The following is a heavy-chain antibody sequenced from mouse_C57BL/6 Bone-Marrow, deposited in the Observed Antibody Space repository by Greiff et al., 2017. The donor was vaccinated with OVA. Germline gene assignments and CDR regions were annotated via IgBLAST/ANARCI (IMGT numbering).Heavy chain of an antibody. CDR3: AVYSNYVWFAY. V-gene: IGHV3-6*01. J-gene: IGHJ3*01. CDR2: ISYDGSN. CDR1: GYSITSGYY. Sequence: VQLKESGPGLVKPSQSLSLTCSVTGYSITSGYYWNWIRQFPGNKLEWMGYISYDGSNNYNPSLKNRISITRDTSKNQFFLKLNSVTTEDTATYYCAVYSNYVWFAYWGQGTLVTVSA. D-gene: IGHD2-5*01.